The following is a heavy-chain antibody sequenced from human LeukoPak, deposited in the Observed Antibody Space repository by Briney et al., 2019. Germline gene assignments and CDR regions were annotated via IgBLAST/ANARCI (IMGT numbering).Heavy chain of an antibody. CDR2: INHSGST. Sequence: SETLSLTCAVYGGSFSGYYWSWIRQPPGKGLEWIGEINHSGSTNYNPSLKSRVTISVDTSKTQFSLKLSSVTAADTAVYYCARGGDTSYDYFYFDYWVQGTLVTVSS. J-gene: IGHJ4*02. V-gene: IGHV4-34*01. D-gene: IGHD5-12*01. CDR3: ARGGDTSYDYFYFDY. CDR1: GGSFSGYY.